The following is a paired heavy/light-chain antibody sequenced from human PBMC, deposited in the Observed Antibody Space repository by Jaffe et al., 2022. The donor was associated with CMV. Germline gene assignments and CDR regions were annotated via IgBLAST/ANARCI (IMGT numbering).Light chain of an antibody. CDR1: SSDVGGYNY. J-gene: IGLJ3*02. Sequence: QSALTQPRSVSGSPGQSVTISCTGTSSDVGGYNYVSWYQQHPGKAPKLMIYDVSKRPSGVPDRFSGSKSGNTASLTISGLQAEDEADYYCCSYAGSYTLWVFGGGTKLTVL. V-gene: IGLV2-11*01. CDR3: CSYAGSYTLWV. CDR2: DVS.
Heavy chain of an antibody. J-gene: IGHJ2*01. CDR2: IIPIFGTA. CDR3: AREGQWGIFGVSHNIAPSYWYFDL. Sequence: QVQLVQSGAEVKKPGSSVKVSCKASGGTFSSYAISWVRQAPGQGLEWMGGIIPIFGTANYAQKFQGRVTITADESTSTAYMELSSLRSEDTAVYYCAREGQWGIFGVSHNIAPSYWYFDLWGRGTLVTVSS. CDR1: GGTFSSYA. V-gene: IGHV1-69*01. D-gene: IGHD3-3*01.